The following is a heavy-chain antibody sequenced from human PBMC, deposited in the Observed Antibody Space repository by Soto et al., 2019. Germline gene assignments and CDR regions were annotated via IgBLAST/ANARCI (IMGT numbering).Heavy chain of an antibody. CDR3: TRQGDYYGWGSAWKLLDY. V-gene: IGHV3-73*02. CDR1: GFTFSGSA. CDR2: IRSNANSYET. Sequence: EVQLVESGGGLVQPGGSLKLSCAASGFTFSGSAMHWVRQASGKGQEWVGGIRSNANSYETAYAASVKGRITIDRENSKDTSYLQMNSLKTEDTAVYYCTRQGDYYGWGSAWKLLDYWGQGTLVTVSS. J-gene: IGHJ4*02. D-gene: IGHD3-10*01.